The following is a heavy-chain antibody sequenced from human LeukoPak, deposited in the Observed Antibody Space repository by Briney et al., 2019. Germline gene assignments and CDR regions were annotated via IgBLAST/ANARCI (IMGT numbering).Heavy chain of an antibody. J-gene: IGHJ6*04. D-gene: IGHD5-12*01. CDR2: ISSSGSTI. V-gene: IGHV3-48*03. CDR3: ARDIMMRGYSGYDYYYYGMDV. Sequence: GGSLRLSCAASGFTLSSYEMNWVRQAPGKGLEWVSYISSSGSTIYYADSVKGRFTISRDNAKNSLYLQMNSLRAEDTAVYYCARDIMMRGYSGYDYYYYGMDVWGKGTTVTVSS. CDR1: GFTLSSYE.